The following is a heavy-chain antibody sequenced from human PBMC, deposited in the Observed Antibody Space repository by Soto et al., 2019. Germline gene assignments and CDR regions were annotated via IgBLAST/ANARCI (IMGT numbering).Heavy chain of an antibody. CDR3: GRVFCRGGSCLGGYYYGMDV. Sequence: VASVKVSCKASGGTFSSYAISWVRQAPGQGLEWMGGIIPIFGTANYAQKFQGRVTITADESTSTAYMELSSLSFEDRAVYFFGRVFCRGGSCLGGYYYGMDVWGQGTTVTVSS. J-gene: IGHJ6*02. D-gene: IGHD2-15*01. CDR2: IIPIFGTA. CDR1: GGTFSSYA. V-gene: IGHV1-69*13.